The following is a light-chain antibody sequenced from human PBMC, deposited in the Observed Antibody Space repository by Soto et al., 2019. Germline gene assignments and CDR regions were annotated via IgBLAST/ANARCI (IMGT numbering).Light chain of an antibody. CDR3: SSYAGSNNFV. CDR1: SSDVGGYNY. V-gene: IGLV2-8*01. Sequence: QSALTQPPSASGSPGQSVTISCTGTSSDVGGYNYVSWYLQHPGKAPKVMIYEVSKRPSGVPDRFSGSKSGNTASLTVSGLQAEDEADYYCSSYAGSNNFVFGTGTKVTVL. CDR2: EVS. J-gene: IGLJ1*01.